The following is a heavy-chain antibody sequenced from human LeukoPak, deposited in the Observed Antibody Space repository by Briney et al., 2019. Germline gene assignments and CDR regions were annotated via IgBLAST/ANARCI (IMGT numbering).Heavy chain of an antibody. Sequence: GGCLRLSCAASVFTVNSNDVSWVRHAPWKGLEWVSVIFSGGTTYYADSVKDRFTISRDNSKNTLYLQMNSLRAEDTAMYYCARGYSSSWYDWGQGTLVTVSS. V-gene: IGHV3-53*01. D-gene: IGHD6-13*01. J-gene: IGHJ4*02. CDR1: VFTVNSND. CDR2: IFSGGTT. CDR3: ARGYSSSWYD.